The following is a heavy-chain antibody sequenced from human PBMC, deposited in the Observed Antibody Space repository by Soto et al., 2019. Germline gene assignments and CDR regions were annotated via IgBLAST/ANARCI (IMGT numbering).Heavy chain of an antibody. CDR1: GYSFTSYW. CDR3: ARQGVPNYDILTGRYYYGMDV. Sequence: PGESLKISCKGSGYSFTSYWIGWVRQMPGKGLEWMGIIYPGDSDTRYSPSFQGQVTISADKSISTAYLQWSSLKASDTARYYCARQGVPNYDILTGRYYYGMDVWGQGTTVTV. CDR2: IYPGDSDT. J-gene: IGHJ6*02. V-gene: IGHV5-51*01. D-gene: IGHD3-9*01.